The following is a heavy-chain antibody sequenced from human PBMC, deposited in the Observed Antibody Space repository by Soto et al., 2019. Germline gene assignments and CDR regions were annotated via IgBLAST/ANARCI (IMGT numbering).Heavy chain of an antibody. D-gene: IGHD2-15*01. CDR2: ISAYNGNT. CDR3: ARDREVVRSAYFDY. J-gene: IGHJ4*02. CDR1: GYTFTSYG. V-gene: IGHV1-18*01. Sequence: ASVKVSCKASGYTFTSYGISWVRQAPGQGLEWMGWISAYNGNTNYAQRLQGRVTMTTDTSTSTAYMELRSLRSDDTAVYYCARDREVVRSAYFDYWGQGTLVTASS.